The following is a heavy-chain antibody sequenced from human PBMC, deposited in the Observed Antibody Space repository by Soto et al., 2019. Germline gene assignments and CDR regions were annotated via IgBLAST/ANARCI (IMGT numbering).Heavy chain of an antibody. CDR2: INPNSGGT. J-gene: IGHJ5*02. V-gene: IGHV1-2*04. CDR1: GYTFTGYY. D-gene: IGHD1-20*01. CDR3: AIDIPPPLTYNRNNRPPNWFDP. Sequence: GASVKVSCKASGYTFTGYYMHWVRQALRQGLEWMGWINPNSGGTNYAQKFQGWVTMTRDTSISTAYMELRRLRSYDMTVYYWAIDIPPPLTYNRNNRPPNWFDPWGQGTLVTVSS.